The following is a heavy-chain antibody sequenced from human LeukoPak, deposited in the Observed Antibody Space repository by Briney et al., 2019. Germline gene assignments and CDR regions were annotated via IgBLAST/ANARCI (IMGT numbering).Heavy chain of an antibody. CDR3: AKAYESGIRVAFDP. CDR2: IRGSGANT. Sequence: GGSLRLSCAASGFTFSSYAMHWVRQAPGKGLEWVSAIRGSGANTYYADSVKGRFTISRDNSKNTLYLQINSLRAEDTAVYYCAKAYESGIRVAFDPWGQGTLVTVSS. J-gene: IGHJ5*02. V-gene: IGHV3-23*01. D-gene: IGHD1-26*01. CDR1: GFTFSSYA.